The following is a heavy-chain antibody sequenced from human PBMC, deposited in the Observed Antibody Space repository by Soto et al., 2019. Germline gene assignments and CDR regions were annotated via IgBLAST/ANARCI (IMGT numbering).Heavy chain of an antibody. CDR2: IIPIFGTA. J-gene: IGHJ4*02. D-gene: IGHD7-27*01. CDR1: GGTFSSYA. V-gene: IGHV1-69*01. Sequence: QVQLVQSGAEVKKPGSSVKISCKASGGTFSSYAISWVRQAPGQGLEWMGGIIPIFGTANYAQKFQGRVTITADESTSTAYMELSSLRSEDTAVYYCARVGEKLGMNPLTAYFDYLGQGTLVTVSS. CDR3: ARVGEKLGMNPLTAYFDY.